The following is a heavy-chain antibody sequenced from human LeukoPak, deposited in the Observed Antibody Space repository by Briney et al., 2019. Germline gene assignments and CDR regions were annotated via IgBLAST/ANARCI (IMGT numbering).Heavy chain of an antibody. CDR1: GFTLSSYG. CDR3: ARNFNGLDP. Sequence: GGSLRLSCTASGFTLSSYGMNWVRQAPGKGLDWVAYISASGYSMYNADSVRGRFTISRDNAKNSLYLQLNSLRAEDTAAYYCARNFNGLDPWGQGTLVTISS. CDR2: ISASGYSM. J-gene: IGHJ5*02. D-gene: IGHD1-7*01. V-gene: IGHV3-48*03.